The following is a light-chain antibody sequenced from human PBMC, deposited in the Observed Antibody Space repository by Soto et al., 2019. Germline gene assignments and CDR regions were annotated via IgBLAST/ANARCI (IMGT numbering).Light chain of an antibody. J-gene: IGKJ4*01. CDR1: QSVSSS. CDR2: DAS. Sequence: EIVLTQSPATLSLSPGERATLSCRASQSVSSSLAWYQQKPGQAPRLIIHDASNRTTGIPARFSGSGSGPAFTLTISSLEPEDFAVYYCQQRGWPPLAFGGGTRVEIK. V-gene: IGKV3-11*01. CDR3: QQRGWPPLA.